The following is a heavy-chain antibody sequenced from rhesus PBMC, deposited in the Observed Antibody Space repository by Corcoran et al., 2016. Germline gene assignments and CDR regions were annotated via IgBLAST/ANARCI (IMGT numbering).Heavy chain of an antibody. V-gene: IGHV2S1*01. J-gene: IGHJ4*01. Sequence: QVTLKESGPALVKPTQTLTLTCTFSGFSLSTSGMGVGWIRQPPGKALEWLASIYWDDDKYYSTSLKSRLTISKDTSKNQVVLTMTNMNPVDTATYYCARATYSSGTNLLDYWGQGVLVTVSS. CDR2: IYWDDDK. D-gene: IGHD6-31*01. CDR1: GFSLSTSGMG. CDR3: ARATYSSGTNLLDY.